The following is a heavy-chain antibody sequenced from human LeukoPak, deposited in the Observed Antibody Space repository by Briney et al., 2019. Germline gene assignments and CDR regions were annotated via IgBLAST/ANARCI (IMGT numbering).Heavy chain of an antibody. Sequence: VASVKVSCNASGYTFTGYYMHWWRQAPGQGLEGMVWINPNSGGTNYAQKFQGRVTMTRDTSISTAYMELSRLRSDDTAVYYCATYSSGWFDYWGQGTLVTVSS. CDR1: GYTFTGYY. D-gene: IGHD6-19*01. CDR3: ATYSSGWFDY. V-gene: IGHV1-2*02. J-gene: IGHJ4*02. CDR2: INPNSGGT.